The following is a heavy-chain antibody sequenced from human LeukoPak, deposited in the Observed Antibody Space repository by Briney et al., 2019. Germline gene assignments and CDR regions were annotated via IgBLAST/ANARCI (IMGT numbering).Heavy chain of an antibody. Sequence: ASVKVSCKASGYTFTSYYMHWVRQAPGQGLERMGIINPSGGSTSYAQKFQGRVTMTRDMSTSTVYMELSSLRSEDTAVYYCAREDYGDYRRNWFDPWGQGTLVTVSS. J-gene: IGHJ5*02. D-gene: IGHD4-17*01. CDR2: INPSGGST. CDR3: AREDYGDYRRNWFDP. V-gene: IGHV1-46*01. CDR1: GYTFTSYY.